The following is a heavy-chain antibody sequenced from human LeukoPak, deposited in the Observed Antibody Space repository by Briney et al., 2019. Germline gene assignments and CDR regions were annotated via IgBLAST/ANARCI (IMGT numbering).Heavy chain of an antibody. D-gene: IGHD2-15*01. CDR2: IYSGGST. CDR3: ARGGVVVAAIDAFDI. V-gene: IGHV3-66*01. CDR1: GFTVSSNF. J-gene: IGHJ3*02. Sequence: GRSLRLSCAASGFTVSSNFMSWVRQAPGKGLEWVSLIYSGGSTYYADSVKGRFTISRDISKNTLFLQLNSLRADDTAVYYCARGGVVVAAIDAFDIWGQGTLVTVSS.